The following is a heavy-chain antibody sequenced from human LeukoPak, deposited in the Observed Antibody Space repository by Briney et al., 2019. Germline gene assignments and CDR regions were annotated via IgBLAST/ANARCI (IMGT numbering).Heavy chain of an antibody. CDR1: GFTFSNYE. CDR3: ARDRIMVVGPYNWFDP. D-gene: IGHD2-15*01. Sequence: GGSLRLSCAGSGFTFSNYEMVWLRQAPGKGLEWISYISSSGSTIYYADSVKGRFTVSRDGAENSLYLHMSSLRAEDTAVYYCARDRIMVVGPYNWFDPWGQGTLVTVSS. V-gene: IGHV3-48*03. CDR2: ISSSGSTI. J-gene: IGHJ5*02.